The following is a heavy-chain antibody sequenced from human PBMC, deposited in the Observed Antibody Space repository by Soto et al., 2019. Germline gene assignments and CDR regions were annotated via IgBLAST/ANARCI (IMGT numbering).Heavy chain of an antibody. CDR2: IYYSGST. V-gene: IGHV4-59*08. Sequence: SETLSLTCTVSGGSISSYYWSWIRQPPGKGLEWIGYIYYSGSTNYNPSLKSRVTISVDTSKNQFSLKLSSVTAADTAVYYCARFTLSRENWFDPWGQGTLVTVSS. CDR1: GGSISSYY. CDR3: ARFTLSRENWFDP. D-gene: IGHD3-3*02. J-gene: IGHJ5*02.